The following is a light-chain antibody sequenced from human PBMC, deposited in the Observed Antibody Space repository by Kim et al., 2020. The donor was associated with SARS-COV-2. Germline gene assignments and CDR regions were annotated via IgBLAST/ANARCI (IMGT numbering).Light chain of an antibody. CDR3: KSRDSSGNVV. Sequence: QSVLTQPPSASGTPGQRVTISCSGSSSNIGSNTVNWYQQLPGTAPKLLIFTNDQRPSGVPDRFSGSTSGNTASLTITGAQAEDEADYYCKSRDSSGNVVFGGGTQLTVL. CDR2: TND. V-gene: IGLV1-44*01. J-gene: IGLJ2*01. CDR1: SSNIGSNT.